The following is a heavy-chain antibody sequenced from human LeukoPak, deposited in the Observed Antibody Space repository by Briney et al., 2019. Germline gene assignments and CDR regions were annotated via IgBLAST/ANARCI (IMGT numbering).Heavy chain of an antibody. D-gene: IGHD3-22*01. J-gene: IGHJ4*02. Sequence: GRSLRLSCAASGFTFSSYAMSWVRQAPGEGLEWVSAISGSGGSTYNADSVKGRFTISRDNSKNTLYLQMNSLRAEDTAVYYCAKDIRPYFYDSSVPGGPDYWGQGTLVTVSS. CDR3: AKDIRPYFYDSSVPGGPDY. V-gene: IGHV3-23*01. CDR2: ISGSGGST. CDR1: GFTFSSYA.